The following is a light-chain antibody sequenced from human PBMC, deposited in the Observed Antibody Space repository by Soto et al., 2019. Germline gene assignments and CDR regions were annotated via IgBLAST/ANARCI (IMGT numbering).Light chain of an antibody. V-gene: IGKV3-20*01. J-gene: IGKJ3*01. CDR2: GTS. CDR3: QQYGSSLFT. Sequence: EIVLTQSPGTLSLSPGERATLSCRASQSVSSKYLAWYQQKPGQAPRVLIYGTSIRASGVPERFSGGGSGIDFTLTITRLVPEDFAVYYCQQYGSSLFTFGPGTKVDFK. CDR1: QSVSSKY.